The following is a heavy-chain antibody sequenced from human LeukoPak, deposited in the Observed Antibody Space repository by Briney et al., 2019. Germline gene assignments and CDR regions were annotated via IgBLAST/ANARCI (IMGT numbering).Heavy chain of an antibody. Sequence: GESLKISCKGSGYSFTSYWIGWVRQMPGKGLEWMGIIYPGDSDTRYSPSFQGQVTISADKSISTAYLQWSSLKASDTAMYYCARSYDSYYYHMDVWGKGTTVTVSS. CDR2: IYPGDSDT. CDR1: GYSFTSYW. J-gene: IGHJ6*03. V-gene: IGHV5-51*01. CDR3: ARSYDSYYYHMDV. D-gene: IGHD3-3*01.